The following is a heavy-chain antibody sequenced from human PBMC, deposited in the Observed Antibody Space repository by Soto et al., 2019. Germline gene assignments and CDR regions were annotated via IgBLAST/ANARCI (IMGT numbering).Heavy chain of an antibody. D-gene: IGHD6-6*01. CDR1: GGTFSSYA. Sequence: SVKVSCKASGGTFSSYAISWVRQAPGQGLEWMGGIIPIFGTANYAQKFQGRVTITADKSTSTAYMELSSLRSEDTAVYYCARVGIAARLAFDYWGQGTLVTVSS. CDR3: ARVGIAARLAFDY. V-gene: IGHV1-69*06. J-gene: IGHJ4*02. CDR2: IIPIFGTA.